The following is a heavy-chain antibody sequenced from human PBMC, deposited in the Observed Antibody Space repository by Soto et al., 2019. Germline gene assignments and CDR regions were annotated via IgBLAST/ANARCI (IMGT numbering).Heavy chain of an antibody. J-gene: IGHJ4*02. CDR3: AKDALYNYEKLNY. D-gene: IGHD5-18*01. CDR2: MSGSGNEI. Sequence: EVQLLESGGDLVQPGGSLRLSCAASGFTFTSFAMSWVRQAPGKGLEWISCMSGSGNEIYYADSVKGRFTIPRDNPKNTVYLHMSSLRAEDTAVYYCAKDALYNYEKLNYWGQGTLVTVSS. V-gene: IGHV3-23*01. CDR1: GFTFTSFA.